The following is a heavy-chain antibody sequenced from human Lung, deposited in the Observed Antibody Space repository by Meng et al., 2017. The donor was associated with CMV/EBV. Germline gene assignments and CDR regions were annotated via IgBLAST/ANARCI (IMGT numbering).Heavy chain of an antibody. D-gene: IGHD3-22*01. Sequence: QFTVATSGSTLVKPTQTLTLTCTVTGFSFRTSGVGVAWIRQPPGKALGWLALIYWDDDKRYSQSLKSRLTITKDTSKNQVVLKMTNMDPVDTATYYCAHESSGTYFDYWGQGTLVTVSS. J-gene: IGHJ4*02. CDR3: AHESSGTYFDY. V-gene: IGHV2-5*02. CDR2: IYWDDDK. CDR1: GFSFRTSGVG.